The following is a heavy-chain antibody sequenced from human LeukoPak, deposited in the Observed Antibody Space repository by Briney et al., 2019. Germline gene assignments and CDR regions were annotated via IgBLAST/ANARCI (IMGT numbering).Heavy chain of an antibody. CDR2: IKQDGGQR. D-gene: IGHD6-6*01. Sequence: GGSLRLSCTASGFTFSDYWMTWVRQAPGKGPEWVANIKQDGGQRYYVDSVRGRFTISRDNAKNSLFLQMNGLRAEDTAVYYCARRGGSSSRRSPIDYWGQGTLVTVSS. CDR1: GFTFSDYW. J-gene: IGHJ4*02. CDR3: ARRGGSSSRRSPIDY. V-gene: IGHV3-7*01.